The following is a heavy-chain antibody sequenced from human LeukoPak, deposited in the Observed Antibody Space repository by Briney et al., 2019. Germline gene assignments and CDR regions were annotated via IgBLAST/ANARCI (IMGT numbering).Heavy chain of an antibody. D-gene: IGHD2-21*01. V-gene: IGHV4-30-2*01. CDR2: INHSGST. J-gene: IGHJ4*02. CDR3: ARAVMRGPARGIWSY. CDR1: GGSISSGGYY. Sequence: PSQTLSLTCTVSGGSISSGGYYWSWIRQPPGKGLEWIGEINHSGSTNYNPSLKSRVTISVDTSKNQFSLKLSSVTAADTAVYYCARAVMRGPARGIWSYWGQGTLVTVSS.